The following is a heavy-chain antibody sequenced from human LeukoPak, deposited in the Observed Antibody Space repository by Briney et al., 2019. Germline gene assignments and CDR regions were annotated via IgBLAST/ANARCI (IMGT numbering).Heavy chain of an antibody. CDR3: ARYCSSTSCREGFDY. V-gene: IGHV4-61*05. J-gene: IGHJ4*02. Sequence: SETLSLTCSVSGASISGSPNYWAWIRQPPGKGLEWIGYIYYSGSTNYNPSLKSRVTISVDTSKNQFSLKLSSVTAADTAVYYCARYCSSTSCREGFDYWGQGTLVTVSS. CDR1: GASISGSPNY. D-gene: IGHD2-2*01. CDR2: IYYSGST.